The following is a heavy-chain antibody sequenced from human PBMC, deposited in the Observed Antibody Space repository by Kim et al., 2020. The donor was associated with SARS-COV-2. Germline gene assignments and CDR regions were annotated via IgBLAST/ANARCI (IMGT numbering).Heavy chain of an antibody. D-gene: IGHD3-16*01. Sequence: SETLSLTCTVSGGSISSGGYYWSWIRQHPGKGLEWIGYIYYSGSTYYNPSLKSRVTISVDTSKNQFSLKLSSVTAADTAVYYCARDLVTRYGMDVWGQGTTVTVSS. J-gene: IGHJ6*02. CDR3: ARDLVTRYGMDV. CDR2: IYYSGST. V-gene: IGHV4-31*03. CDR1: GGSISSGGYY.